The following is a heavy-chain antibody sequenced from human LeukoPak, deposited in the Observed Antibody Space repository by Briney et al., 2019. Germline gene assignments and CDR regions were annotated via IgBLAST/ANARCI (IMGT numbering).Heavy chain of an antibody. CDR1: GYTFTGYY. CDR2: INPNSGGT. J-gene: IGHJ4*02. CDR3: AREFLDYYDSPFDH. Sequence: ASVKVSCKASGYTFTGYYMHWVRQAPGQGLEWMGWINPNSGGTNYAQKFQGRVTMTRDTSISTAYMELSRLRSDDTAVYYCAREFLDYYDSPFDHWGQGTLVTVSS. D-gene: IGHD3-22*01. V-gene: IGHV1-2*02.